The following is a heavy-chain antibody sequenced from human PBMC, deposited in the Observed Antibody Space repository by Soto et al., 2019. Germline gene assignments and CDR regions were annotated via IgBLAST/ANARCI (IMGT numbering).Heavy chain of an antibody. D-gene: IGHD4-17*01. Sequence: TSETLSLTCTVSGGSISSYYWSWIRQPPGKGLEWIGYIYYSGSTNYNPSLKSRVTISVDTSKNQFSLKLSSVTAADTAVYYCARGHGDFPYYFDYWGQGTLVTVSS. CDR1: GGSISSYY. CDR2: IYYSGST. V-gene: IGHV4-59*01. CDR3: ARGHGDFPYYFDY. J-gene: IGHJ4*02.